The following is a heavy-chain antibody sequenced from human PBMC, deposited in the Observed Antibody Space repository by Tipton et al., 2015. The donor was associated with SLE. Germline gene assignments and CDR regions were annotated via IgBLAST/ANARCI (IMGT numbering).Heavy chain of an antibody. CDR2: ISSSSSYI. J-gene: IGHJ6*02. D-gene: IGHD3-22*01. V-gene: IGHV3-21*03. Sequence: SLRLSCAASGFTFSSYSMNWVRQAPGKGLEWVSSISSSSSYIYYADSVKGRFTISRDNAKNSLYLQMNSLRAEDTAVYYCARVHYYDSSGYYPYGMDVWGQGTTVTVSS. CDR3: ARVHYYDSSGYYPYGMDV. CDR1: GFTFSSYS.